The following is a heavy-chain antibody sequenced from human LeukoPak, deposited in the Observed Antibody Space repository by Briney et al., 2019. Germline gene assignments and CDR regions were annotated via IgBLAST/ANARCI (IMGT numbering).Heavy chain of an antibody. J-gene: IGHJ1*01. CDR3: ARASGSSSWAPEYFQH. D-gene: IGHD6-13*01. CDR1: GYTFTGYY. Sequence: ASVKVSCKASGYTFTGYYMHWVRQPPGQGLEWMGWINPNSGGTNYAQKFQGRVTMTRDTSISTAYMELSRLRSDDTAVYYCARASGSSSWAPEYFQHWGQGTLVTVSS. V-gene: IGHV1-2*02. CDR2: INPNSGGT.